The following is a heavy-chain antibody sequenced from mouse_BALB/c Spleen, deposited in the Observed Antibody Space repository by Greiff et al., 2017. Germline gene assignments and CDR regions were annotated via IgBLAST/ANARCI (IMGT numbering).Heavy chain of an antibody. Sequence: EVQVVESGGGLVKPGGSLKLSCAASGFTFSSYAMSWVRQTPEKRLEWVATISSGGSYTYYPDSVKGRFTISRDNAKNTLYLQMSSLRSEDTAMYYCASAYYRYYFDYWGQGTTLTVSS. CDR2: ISSGGSYT. V-gene: IGHV5-9-3*01. J-gene: IGHJ2*01. CDR3: ASAYYRYYFDY. D-gene: IGHD2-14*01. CDR1: GFTFSSYA.